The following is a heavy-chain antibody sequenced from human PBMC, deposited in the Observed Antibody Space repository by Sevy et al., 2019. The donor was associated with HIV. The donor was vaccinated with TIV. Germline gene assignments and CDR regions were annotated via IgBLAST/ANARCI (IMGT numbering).Heavy chain of an antibody. CDR2: IYYNGHI. CDR1: GGSITSLY. D-gene: IGHD1-26*01. J-gene: IGHJ5*01. Sequence: SETLSLTCTVSGGSITSLYWNWIRQPPGKGLEWIANIYYNGHINYNPSLKSRVTFSLDTSKNQFSLRLSAVTAADAAMYYCAGESAWGGGDSWGQGTLVTVSS. CDR3: AGESAWGGGDS. V-gene: IGHV4-59*11.